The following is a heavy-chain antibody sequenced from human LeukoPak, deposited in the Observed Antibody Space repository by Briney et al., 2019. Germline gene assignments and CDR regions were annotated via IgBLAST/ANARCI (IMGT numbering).Heavy chain of an antibody. J-gene: IGHJ4*02. CDR2: ISSSSSYI. CDR1: GFTFSSYS. V-gene: IGHV3-21*04. CDR3: ARRRRYCSGGSCYGLYFDY. Sequence: PGGSLRLSCAASGFTFSSYSMNWVRQAPGKGLEWVSSISSSSSYIYYADSVKGRFTISRDNAKSSLYLQMNSLRAEDTAVYYCARRRRYCSGGSCYGLYFDYWGQGTLVTVSS. D-gene: IGHD2-15*01.